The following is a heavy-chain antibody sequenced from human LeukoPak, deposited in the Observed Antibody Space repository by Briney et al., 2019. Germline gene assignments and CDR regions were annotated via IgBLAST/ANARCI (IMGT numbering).Heavy chain of an antibody. D-gene: IGHD3-22*01. CDR1: GGSISSSNYY. V-gene: IGHV4-61*01. CDR3: ARGVGYYDSSGYPQNWFDP. Sequence: PSETLSLTCIVSGGSISSSNYYWSWIRQPPGKGLEWIGYIYYSGSTNYNPSLKSRVTISVDTSKNQFSLKLSSVTAADTAVYYCARGVGYYDSSGYPQNWFDPWGQGTLVTVSS. J-gene: IGHJ5*02. CDR2: IYYSGST.